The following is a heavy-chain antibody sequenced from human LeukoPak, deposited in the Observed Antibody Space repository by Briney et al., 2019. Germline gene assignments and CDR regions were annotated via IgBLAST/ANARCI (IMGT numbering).Heavy chain of an antibody. CDR3: ARHVEGDQLPIRNHFDP. CDR2: IYYSGGT. Sequence: RPSETLSLACTVSGGSINSYYWGWIRQPPGKGLEWVGYIYYSGGTNYNPSLKSRVTISVDRSKNQFSLRLSSVTAADTAVYYCARHVEGDQLPIRNHFDPWGQGTLVTVSS. V-gene: IGHV4-59*08. J-gene: IGHJ5*02. CDR1: GGSINSYY. D-gene: IGHD2-2*01.